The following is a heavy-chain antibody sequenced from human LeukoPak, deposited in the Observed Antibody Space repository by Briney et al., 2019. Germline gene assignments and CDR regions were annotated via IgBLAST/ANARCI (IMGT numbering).Heavy chain of an antibody. J-gene: IGHJ4*02. CDR2: LYDSGST. CDR1: VVSISTYY. D-gene: IGHD6-13*01. CDR3: AKHGGSWTFDY. V-gene: IGHV4-59*08. Sequence: SETLSLTCTVSVVSISTYYWSWIRQPPGKGVEWIGYLYDSGSTNYNPSLKSRVTISVDASKNQFSLKLSSVTAADTAMYYCAKHGGSWTFDYWGQGTLVTVSS.